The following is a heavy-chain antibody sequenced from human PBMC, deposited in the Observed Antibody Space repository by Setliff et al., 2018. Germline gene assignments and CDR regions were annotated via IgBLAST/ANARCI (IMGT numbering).Heavy chain of an antibody. CDR2: IAPYNGNT. CDR1: GYNFITFG. J-gene: IGHJ4*02. CDR3: TRGPGPWVVVAMPFDC. Sequence: GASVKVSCKTSGYNFITFGIPWVRQAPGQGLEWLGWIAPYNGNTDYAQKFQGRVTMTTDTSTNTAHMELRSLTSADTAIYYCTRGPGPWVVVAMPFDCWGQGTLVTVSS. V-gene: IGHV1-18*01. D-gene: IGHD5-12*01.